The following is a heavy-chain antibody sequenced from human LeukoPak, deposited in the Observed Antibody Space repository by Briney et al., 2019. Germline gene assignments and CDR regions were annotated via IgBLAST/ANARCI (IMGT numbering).Heavy chain of an antibody. D-gene: IGHD2-21*02. CDR1: GGSISSSSYY. Sequence: PSETLSLTCTVSGGSISSSSYYWGWIRQPPGKGLEWVGSIYYSGSTYYNPSLKSRVTISVDTSKNQFSLKLSSVTAADTAVYYCARNARGGDPASALDYWGQGTLVTVSS. V-gene: IGHV4-39*01. J-gene: IGHJ4*02. CDR3: ARNARGGDPASALDY. CDR2: IYYSGST.